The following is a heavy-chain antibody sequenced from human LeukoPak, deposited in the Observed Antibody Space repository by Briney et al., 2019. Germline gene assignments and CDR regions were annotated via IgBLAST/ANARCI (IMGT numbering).Heavy chain of an antibody. D-gene: IGHD3-22*01. CDR1: GGSISSSSYY. CDR2: IYYSGST. J-gene: IGHJ4*02. V-gene: IGHV4-39*01. CDR3: ARHYYDSSGYLDY. Sequence: PSETLSLTCTVSGGSISSSSYYWGWIRQPPGKGLEWIGSIYYSGSTYYNPSLKSRVTISVDTPKNQFSLKLSSVTAADTAVYYCARHYYDSSGYLDYWGQGTLVTVSS.